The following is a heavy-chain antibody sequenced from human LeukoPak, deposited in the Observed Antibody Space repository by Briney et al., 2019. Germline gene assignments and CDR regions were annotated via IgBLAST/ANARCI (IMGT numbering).Heavy chain of an antibody. D-gene: IGHD4-17*01. CDR1: GGSISSYY. J-gene: IGHJ4*02. CDR2: IYYSGTT. CDR3: AREVYGVPRQAYFDY. V-gene: IGHV4-59*01. Sequence: SETLSLTCTVSGGSISSYYWSWIRQPPGKALEWIGYIYYSGTTNYNPSLKSRVTISVDTSKNQFSLKLSSVTAADTAVYYCAREVYGVPRQAYFDYWGQGTLVTVSS.